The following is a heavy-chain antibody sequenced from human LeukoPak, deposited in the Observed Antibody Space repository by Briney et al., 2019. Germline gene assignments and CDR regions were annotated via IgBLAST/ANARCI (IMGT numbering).Heavy chain of an antibody. Sequence: GESLKISCKGSGYTFTNYWIGWVRQMPGKGLEWMGIIYPGDSDTRYSPSFQGQVTISADKSISTAYLQWSSLKASDTAMYYCARRFYYDSSSWVFDYWGQGTLVTVSS. CDR2: IYPGDSDT. CDR1: GYTFTNYW. CDR3: ARRFYYDSSSWVFDY. D-gene: IGHD3-22*01. V-gene: IGHV5-51*01. J-gene: IGHJ4*02.